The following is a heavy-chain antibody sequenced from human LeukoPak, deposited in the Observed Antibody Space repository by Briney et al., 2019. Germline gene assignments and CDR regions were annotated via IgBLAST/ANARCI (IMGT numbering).Heavy chain of an antibody. CDR2: IYYSGST. Sequence: SETLSLTCTVSGGSISSSSYYWGWIRQPPGKGLEWIGSIYYSGSTYYNPSLKSRVTISVDTSKNQFSVKLSSVTAAGTAVYYCARGALLWFGAKMEYYFDYWGQGTPLTVSS. V-gene: IGHV4-39*07. CDR1: GGSISSSSYY. D-gene: IGHD3-10*01. CDR3: ARGALLWFGAKMEYYFDY. J-gene: IGHJ4*02.